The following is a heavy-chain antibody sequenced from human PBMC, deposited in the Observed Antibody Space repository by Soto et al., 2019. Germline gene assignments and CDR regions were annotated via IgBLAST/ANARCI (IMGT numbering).Heavy chain of an antibody. J-gene: IGHJ4*02. CDR2: IKSKTDGGTT. CDR3: TTHDY. CDR1: GFTFANAW. Sequence: ESLRLSCAASGFTFANAWMIWCGHAPGKWLEWVVRIKSKTDGGTTDYAAPVKGRFTISRGESKNTLYLQMKSLKTEDTAVYYCTTHDYWGQGTLVTVSS. V-gene: IGHV3-15*01.